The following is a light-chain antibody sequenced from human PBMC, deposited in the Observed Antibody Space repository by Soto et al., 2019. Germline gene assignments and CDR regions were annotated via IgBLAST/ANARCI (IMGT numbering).Light chain of an antibody. V-gene: IGKV1-9*01. CDR3: QQLTSYPLT. CDR2: AAS. Sequence: DIQLNQSPSFLSASVGDRVTITCRASQGISSYLAWYQQKPGKATKLLIYAASTLQSGVPSRFSGSGSGTEFTLTFSSLQPEDFATYYCQQLTSYPLTFGGGTKVEIK. CDR1: QGISSY. J-gene: IGKJ4*01.